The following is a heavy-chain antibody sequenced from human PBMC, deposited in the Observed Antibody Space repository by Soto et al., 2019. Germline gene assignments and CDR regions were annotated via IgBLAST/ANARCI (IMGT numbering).Heavy chain of an antibody. CDR3: ARDQPSWGQWLVYSDNWFDP. J-gene: IGHJ5*02. CDR1: GYTFTSYG. CDR2: ISAYNGNT. D-gene: IGHD6-19*01. Sequence: ASVKVSCEASGYTFTSYGISWVRQAPKQGLEWMGWISAYNGNTNYAQKLQGRVTMTTDTSTSTAYMELRSLRSDDTAVYYCARDQPSWGQWLVYSDNWFDPWGQGTLVTVSS. V-gene: IGHV1-18*01.